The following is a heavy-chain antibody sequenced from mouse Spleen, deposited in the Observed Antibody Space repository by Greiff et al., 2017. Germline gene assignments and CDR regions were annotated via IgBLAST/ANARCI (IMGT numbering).Heavy chain of an antibody. D-gene: IGHD2-5*01. CDR3: ARHESNHDAMDY. CDR2: ISSGGGNT. Sequence: EVQLAESGGGLVKPGGSLKLSCAASGFTFSSYTMSWVRQTPAKRLEWVATISSGGGNTYYPDSVKGRFTISRDNARNTLYLQMSSLRSEDTAMYYCARHESNHDAMDYWGQGTSVTVSS. J-gene: IGHJ4*01. CDR1: GFTFSSYT. V-gene: IGHV5-9*04.